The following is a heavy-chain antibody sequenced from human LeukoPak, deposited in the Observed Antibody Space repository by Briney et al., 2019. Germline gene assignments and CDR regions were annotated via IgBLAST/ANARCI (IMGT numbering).Heavy chain of an antibody. CDR3: ARLACGYYYDSSGYCVDAFDI. V-gene: IGHV4-59*08. CDR1: GGSISSYY. J-gene: IGHJ3*02. CDR2: IYYSGST. Sequence: SETLSLTCTVSGGSISSYYWSWVRQPPGRGLEWIGYIYYSGSTNHNPSLKSRVTISVDTSKNQFSLKLSSVTAADTAVYYCARLACGYYYDSSGYCVDAFDIWGQGTMVTVSS. D-gene: IGHD3-22*01.